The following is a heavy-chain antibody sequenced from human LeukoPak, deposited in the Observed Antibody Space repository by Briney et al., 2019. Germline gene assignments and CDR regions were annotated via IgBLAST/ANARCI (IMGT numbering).Heavy chain of an antibody. J-gene: IGHJ4*02. CDR1: GGSISSHY. D-gene: IGHD6-19*01. CDR2: IYTSGST. CDR3: ARDMAVAGWGGFDY. Sequence: PSETLSLTCTVSGGSISSHYWSWLRQPAGKGLEWIGRIYTSGSTNYNPSLKSRVTMSVDTSKNQFSLKLSSVTAADTAVYYCARDMAVAGWGGFDYWGQGTLVTVSS. V-gene: IGHV4-4*07.